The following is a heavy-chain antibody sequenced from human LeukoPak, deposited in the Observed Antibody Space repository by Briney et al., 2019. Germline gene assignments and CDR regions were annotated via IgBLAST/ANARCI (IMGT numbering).Heavy chain of an antibody. J-gene: IGHJ6*02. V-gene: IGHV1-18*01. CDR2: ISAYNGNT. CDR1: GYTFTSYG. CDR3: AGDRGFLEWLLSRSYGMDV. D-gene: IGHD3-3*01. Sequence: GASVKVSCKASGYTFTSYGISWVRQAPGQGLEWMGWISAYNGNTNYAQKLQGRVTMTTDTSTSTAYMELRSLRSDDTAVYYCAGDRGFLEWLLSRSYGMDVWGQGTTVTVSS.